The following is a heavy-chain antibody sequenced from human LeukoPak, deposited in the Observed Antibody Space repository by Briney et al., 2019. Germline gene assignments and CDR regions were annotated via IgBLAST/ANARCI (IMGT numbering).Heavy chain of an antibody. CDR1: GITLSNYG. V-gene: IGHV3-23*01. CDR3: AKRGVVIRVILVGFHKEAYYFDS. CDR2: ISGSGGRT. J-gene: IGHJ4*02. D-gene: IGHD3-22*01. Sequence: GGSLRLSCAVSGITLSNYGVSWVRQAPGKGLEWVAGISGSGGRTNYADSVKGRFTISRDNPKNTMYLQMNSLRAEDTAVYFCAKRGVVIRVILVGFHKEAYYFDSWGQGALVTVSS.